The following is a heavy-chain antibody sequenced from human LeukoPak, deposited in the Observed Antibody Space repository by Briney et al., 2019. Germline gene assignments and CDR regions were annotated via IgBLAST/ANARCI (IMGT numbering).Heavy chain of an antibody. D-gene: IGHD6-19*01. CDR1: GFTFSTYA. J-gene: IGHJ4*02. Sequence: GRSLRLSCAASGFTFSTYAMHWLRQAPGKGLEWVAVISRDGDNKWYADSVKGRFTISRDNSKNTLSLQVSSLRAEDTAIYYCASGGGWVFFNWGQGTLVTVSS. CDR2: ISRDGDNK. V-gene: IGHV3-30-3*01. CDR3: ASGGGWVFFN.